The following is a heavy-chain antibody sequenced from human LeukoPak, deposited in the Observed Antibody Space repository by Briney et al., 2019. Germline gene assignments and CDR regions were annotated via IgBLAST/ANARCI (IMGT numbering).Heavy chain of an antibody. J-gene: IGHJ4*02. CDR3: TRAVAADDFSPGY. D-gene: IGHD3/OR15-3a*01. CDR1: GFTFSSYG. CDR2: ISSTSRYI. V-gene: IGHV3-21*01. Sequence: GSLILSCVASGFTFSSYGMNWVRQAPGKGLEWVSCISSTSRYIYYADSVKGRFTISRDNAKNSVYLQMNSLRAEDTAVYYCTRAVAADDFSPGYWGQGTLVTVSS.